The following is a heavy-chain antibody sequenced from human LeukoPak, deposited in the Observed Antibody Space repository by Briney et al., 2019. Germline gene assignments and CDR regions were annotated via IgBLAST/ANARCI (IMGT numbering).Heavy chain of an antibody. CDR3: ASLSSAGSGGFDY. Sequence: GGSLRLSCAASGFTFSSYGMHWVRQAPGKGLEWMAFISYDGSNKYYADSVKGRFTISRDNSKNTLYLQMNSLRAEDTSVYYCASLSSAGSGGFDYWGQGTLVTVSS. V-gene: IGHV3-30*19. CDR2: ISYDGSNK. J-gene: IGHJ4*02. CDR1: GFTFSSYG. D-gene: IGHD3-22*01.